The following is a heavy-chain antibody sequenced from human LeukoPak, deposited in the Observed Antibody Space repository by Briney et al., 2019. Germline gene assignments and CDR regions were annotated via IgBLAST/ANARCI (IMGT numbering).Heavy chain of an antibody. CDR2: ISGSGGST. CDR3: AKDYGDLKEDF. D-gene: IGHD4-17*01. J-gene: IGHJ4*02. Sequence: GGSLRLSCAASGLTFSRHAMSWVRQAPGKGLEWVSSISGSGGSTYYADSVKGRFTISRDNAKNTLYLQMNSLRAEDTAVYYCAKDYGDLKEDFWGQRTLVTVSS. V-gene: IGHV3-23*01. CDR1: GLTFSRHA.